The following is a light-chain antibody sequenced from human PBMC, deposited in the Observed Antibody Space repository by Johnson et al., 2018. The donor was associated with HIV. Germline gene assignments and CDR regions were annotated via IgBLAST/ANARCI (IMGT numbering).Light chain of an antibody. CDR3: GTWDTSLSAGV. CDR2: DNN. V-gene: IGLV1-51*01. Sequence: QSALTQPPSVSAAPGQKVTISCSGSSSNIGNNYVSWYQQLPGTAPKLLIYDNNKRPSGIPDRFSASKYGTSATLGITGLQTGDEADYYCGTWDTSLSAGVFGPGTKVSVL. J-gene: IGLJ1*01. CDR1: SSNIGNNY.